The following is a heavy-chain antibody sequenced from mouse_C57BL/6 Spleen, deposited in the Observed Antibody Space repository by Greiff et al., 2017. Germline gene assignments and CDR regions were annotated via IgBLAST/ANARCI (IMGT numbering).Heavy chain of an antibody. CDR3: ARGGVYYDHDGGYYAMDY. D-gene: IGHD2-4*01. V-gene: IGHV1-59*01. CDR2: IDPSDSYT. CDR1: GYTFTSYW. Sequence: QVQLQQPGAELVRPGTSVKLSCKASGYTFTSYWMHWVKQRPGQGLEWIGVIDPSDSYTNYNQKFKGKATLTVDTSSSTAYMQLSSLTSEDSAVYYCARGGVYYDHDGGYYAMDYWGQGTSVTVAS. J-gene: IGHJ4*01.